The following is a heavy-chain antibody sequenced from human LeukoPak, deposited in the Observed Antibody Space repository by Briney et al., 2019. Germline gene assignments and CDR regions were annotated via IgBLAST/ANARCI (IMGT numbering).Heavy chain of an antibody. CDR2: ISGSGGST. D-gene: IGHD3-9*01. CDR1: GFTFSRYA. CDR3: AKNRRYFDWSTDY. V-gene: IGHV3-23*01. Sequence: GGPLTLSCAASGFTFSRYAMRWARHAPGKGLEGVSAISGSGGSTYYADPVKRRFTISRDNSKNTLYLQMNILRAEDTAVYYGAKNRRYFDWSTDYWGQGTLVTVSS. J-gene: IGHJ4*02.